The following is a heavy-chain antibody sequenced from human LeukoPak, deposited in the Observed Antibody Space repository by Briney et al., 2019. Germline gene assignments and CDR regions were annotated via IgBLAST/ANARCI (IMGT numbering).Heavy chain of an antibody. D-gene: IGHD6-19*01. CDR3: ARIKKQWLSNWFDP. V-gene: IGHV3-30-3*01. CDR1: GFTFSSYA. J-gene: IGHJ5*02. Sequence: GGSLRLSCAASGFTFSSYAMPWVRQAPGKGLEWVAVISYDGSNKYYADSVKGRFTISRDNSKNTLYLQMNSLRAEDTAVYYCARIKKQWLSNWFDPWGQGTLVTVSS. CDR2: ISYDGSNK.